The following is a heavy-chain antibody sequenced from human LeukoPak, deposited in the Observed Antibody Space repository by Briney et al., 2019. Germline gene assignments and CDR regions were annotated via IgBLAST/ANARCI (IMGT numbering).Heavy chain of an antibody. V-gene: IGHV1-24*01. D-gene: IGHD2-2*01. CDR3: ATGHCSSTSCFNWFDP. CDR1: GYTLPELS. Sequence: GASVKVSCKVSGYTLPELSMHWVRQAPGKGLEWMGGFDPEDGETIYAQKFQGRVTMTEDTSTDTAYMELSSLRSEDTAVYYCATGHCSSTSCFNWFDPWGQGTLVTVSS. CDR2: FDPEDGET. J-gene: IGHJ5*02.